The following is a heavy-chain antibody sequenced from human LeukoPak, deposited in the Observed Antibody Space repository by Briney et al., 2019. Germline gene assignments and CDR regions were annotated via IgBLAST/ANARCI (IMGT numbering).Heavy chain of an antibody. Sequence: GASVKVSCKASGYTFTSYGISWVRQAPGQGLEWMGWISAYNGNTNYAQKLQGRVTMTTDTSTSTAYMELRSLRSDDTAVYYCARAPIAAAGTDYGMDVWGQGTTVTVSS. CDR1: GYTFTSYG. CDR2: ISAYNGNT. J-gene: IGHJ6*02. D-gene: IGHD6-13*01. V-gene: IGHV1-18*01. CDR3: ARAPIAAAGTDYGMDV.